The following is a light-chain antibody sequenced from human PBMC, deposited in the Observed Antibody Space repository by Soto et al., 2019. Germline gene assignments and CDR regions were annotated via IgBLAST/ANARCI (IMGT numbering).Light chain of an antibody. CDR2: DIV. J-gene: IGKJ1*01. V-gene: IGKV3-11*01. CDR1: QSVSIT. CDR3: HHRDDWPAT. Sequence: TVLTQSPATLSLSPGERATLACRASQSVSITLAWYQQKSCQSPRLLIYDIVNSATGIPARFSGSGAGTAFSLTITILEPEDIAVYYWHHRDDWPATFGQGTKVEI.